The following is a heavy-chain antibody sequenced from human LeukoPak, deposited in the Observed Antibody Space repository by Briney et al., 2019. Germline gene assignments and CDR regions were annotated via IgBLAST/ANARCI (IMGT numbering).Heavy chain of an antibody. CDR2: IIPIFGTA. V-gene: IGHV1-69*05. Sequence: GASVKVSCKASGGTFSSYAISWVRQAPGQGLEWMGGIIPIFGTANYAQKFQGRVTITTDGSTSTAYMELSSLRSEDTAVYYCARGFPTASSRNTWNWFDPWGQGTLVTVSS. CDR1: GGTFSSYA. CDR3: ARGFPTASSRNTWNWFDP. J-gene: IGHJ5*02. D-gene: IGHD4-17*01.